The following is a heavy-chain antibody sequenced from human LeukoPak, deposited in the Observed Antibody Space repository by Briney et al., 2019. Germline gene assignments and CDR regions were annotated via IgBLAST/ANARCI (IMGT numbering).Heavy chain of an antibody. J-gene: IGHJ4*02. V-gene: IGHV1-69-2*01. CDR2: VDPEDGET. CDR1: GYTFTDYY. Sequence: ASVKVSCKASGYTFTDYYMHWVQQAPGKGLEWMGRVDPEDGETIYAEKFQGRVTITADTSTDTAYMELSSLRSEDTAVYYCATGSTFDFWGQGTLVTVSS. CDR3: ATGSTFDF.